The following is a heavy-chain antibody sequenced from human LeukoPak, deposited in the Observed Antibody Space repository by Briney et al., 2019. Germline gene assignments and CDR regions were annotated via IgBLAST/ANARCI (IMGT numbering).Heavy chain of an antibody. CDR3: ARDDYGGNSLDY. V-gene: IGHV3-74*01. D-gene: IGHD4-23*01. CDR1: GFSFSGYW. Sequence: GGSLRLSCAASGFSFSGYWMQWVRQAPGKGLVWISRITSDGSGTNYADSVKGRFTISRDNAKNTLYLQMNSLRAEDTAVYYCARDDYGGNSLDYWGQGTLVTVSS. CDR2: ITSDGSGT. J-gene: IGHJ4*02.